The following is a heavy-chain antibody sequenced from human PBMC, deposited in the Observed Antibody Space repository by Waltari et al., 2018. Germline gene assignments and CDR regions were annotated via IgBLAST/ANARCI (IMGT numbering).Heavy chain of an antibody. CDR3: AHSTPPYYYDESGFNPFDY. CDR1: GYVFTGYY. V-gene: IGHV1-2*02. CDR2: INPNSGGT. D-gene: IGHD3-22*01. Sequence: QVQLVQSGPEVKKPGASVEVSCKASGYVFTGYYIHWVRQAPGQGLEWMGWINPNSGGTNYEQKFQGRVTMTRDTSISTVYMELSRLRSDDTAVYYCAHSTPPYYYDESGFNPFDYWGQGTLVTVSS. J-gene: IGHJ4*02.